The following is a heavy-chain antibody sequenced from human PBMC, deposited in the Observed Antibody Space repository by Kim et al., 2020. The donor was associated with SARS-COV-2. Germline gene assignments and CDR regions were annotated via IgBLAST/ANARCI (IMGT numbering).Heavy chain of an antibody. V-gene: IGHV1-24*01. CDR1: GYTLTELS. J-gene: IGHJ6*02. CDR3: ATERYDFWSGYSSYGMDV. D-gene: IGHD3-3*01. Sequence: ASVKVSCKVSGYTLTELSMHWVRQAPGKGLEWMGGFDPEDGETIYAQKFQGRVTMTEDTSTDTAYMELSSLRSEDTAVYYCATERYDFWSGYSSYGMDVWGQGTTVTVSS. CDR2: FDPEDGET.